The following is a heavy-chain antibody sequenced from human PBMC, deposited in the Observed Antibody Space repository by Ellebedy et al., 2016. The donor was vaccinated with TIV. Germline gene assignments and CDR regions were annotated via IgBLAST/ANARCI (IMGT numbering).Heavy chain of an antibody. D-gene: IGHD6-19*01. CDR1: GFTFDDYA. CDR3: AKGGAVAGLDY. CDR2: ISWNSGSI. J-gene: IGHJ4*02. V-gene: IGHV3-9*01. Sequence: GGSLRLSXAASGFTFDDYAMHWVRQAPGKGLEWVSGISWNSGSIGYADSVKGRFTISRDNAKNSLYLQMNSLRAEDTALYYCAKGGAVAGLDYWGQGTLVTVSS.